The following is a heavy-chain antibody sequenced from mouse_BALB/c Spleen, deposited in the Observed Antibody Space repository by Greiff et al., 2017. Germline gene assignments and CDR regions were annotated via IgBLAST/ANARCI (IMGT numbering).Heavy chain of an antibody. D-gene: IGHD2-3*01. CDR3: ARIDGYWLAD. J-gene: IGHJ3*01. CDR1: GFTFSSYA. V-gene: IGHV5-9-4*01. Sequence: EVKVVESGGGLVKPGGSLKLSCAASGFTFSSYAMSWVRQSPEKRLEWVAEISSGGSYTYYPDTVTGRFTISRDNAKNTLYLEMSSLRSEDTAMYYCARIDGYWLADWGQGTLVTVSA. CDR2: ISSGGSYT.